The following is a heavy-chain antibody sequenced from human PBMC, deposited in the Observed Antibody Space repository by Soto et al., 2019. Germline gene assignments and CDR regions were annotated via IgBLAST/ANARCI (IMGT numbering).Heavy chain of an antibody. V-gene: IGHV1-18*01. CDR2: ISTYNGNT. D-gene: IGHD1-26*01. CDR1: GYNFTRSG. Sequence: QAHLVQSGAEVKKPGASVQVSCKSSGYNFTRSGISWVRQAPGQGREWMGWISTYNGNTNYAQRIQGRVTMTTDTHTNTAYMELRSLRSDGTAVYYCARLYIVGSTMSYGMDVWGQGTTVTVSS. CDR3: ARLYIVGSTMSYGMDV. J-gene: IGHJ6*02.